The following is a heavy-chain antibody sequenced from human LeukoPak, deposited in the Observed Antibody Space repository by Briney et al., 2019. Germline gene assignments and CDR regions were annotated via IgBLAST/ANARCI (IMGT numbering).Heavy chain of an antibody. D-gene: IGHD6-19*01. V-gene: IGHV1-2*02. J-gene: IGHJ4*02. Sequence: ASVKVSCKASGGTFSSYAISWVRQAPGQGLEWMGWINPNSGGTNYAQKFQGRVTMTRDTSISTAYMELSRLRSDDTAVYYCARERDSSGWYRRDFDYWGQGTLVTVSS. CDR1: GGTFSSYA. CDR2: INPNSGGT. CDR3: ARERDSSGWYRRDFDY.